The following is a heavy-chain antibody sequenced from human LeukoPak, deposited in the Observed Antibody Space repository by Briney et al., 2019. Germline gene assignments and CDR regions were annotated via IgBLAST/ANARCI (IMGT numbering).Heavy chain of an antibody. Sequence: SVKVSCKASGGTFSSYTISRVRQAPGQGLEWMGGIIPIFGTANYAQKFQGRVTITTDESTGTAYMELSSLRSEDTAVYYCAREGLPLRGGYYYYMDVWGKGTTVTVSS. D-gene: IGHD3-16*01. J-gene: IGHJ6*03. CDR2: IIPIFGTA. V-gene: IGHV1-69*05. CDR3: AREGLPLRGGYYYYMDV. CDR1: GGTFSSYT.